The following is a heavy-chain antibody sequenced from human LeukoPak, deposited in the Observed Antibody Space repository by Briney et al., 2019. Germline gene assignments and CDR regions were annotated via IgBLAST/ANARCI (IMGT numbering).Heavy chain of an antibody. J-gene: IGHJ4*02. CDR3: TTYIVVVPAAKSY. CDR2: IKSKTDGGTK. Sequence: GGSLRLSCAASGFTFSNAWMNWVRQAPGKGLEWVGRIKSKTDGGTKDYAAPVKGRFTISRDDSKNTLYLQMNSLKTEDTAVYYCTTYIVVVPAAKSYWGQGTLVTVFS. CDR1: GFTFSNAW. V-gene: IGHV3-15*01. D-gene: IGHD2-2*01.